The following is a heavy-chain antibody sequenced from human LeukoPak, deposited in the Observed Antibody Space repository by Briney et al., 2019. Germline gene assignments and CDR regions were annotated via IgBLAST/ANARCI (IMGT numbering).Heavy chain of an antibody. J-gene: IGHJ4*02. CDR2: ISSGSSYI. D-gene: IGHD2/OR15-2a*01. CDR1: GFTFSSYS. Sequence: GGSLRLSCAASGFTFSSYSMNWVRQAPGKGLEWVSSISSGSSYIYYADSVKGRFTISRDNSKNTLYLQMNSLRAEDTAVYYCARARFKVSDFDYWGQGTLVTVSS. CDR3: ARARFKVSDFDY. V-gene: IGHV3-21*04.